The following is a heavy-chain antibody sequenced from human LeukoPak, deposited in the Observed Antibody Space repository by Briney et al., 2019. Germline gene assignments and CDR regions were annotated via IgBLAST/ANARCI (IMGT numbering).Heavy chain of an antibody. J-gene: IGHJ6*02. Sequence: GGSLRLSCAASGFTFTTYWMHWVRQAPGKGLVWVSHINSDGSITSYADSVKGRFTISRDNAKNTLYLQMNSLRAEDTAVYYCARDAVGTANAVWGQGTTVTVSS. D-gene: IGHD5-18*01. CDR1: GFTFTTYW. V-gene: IGHV3-74*01. CDR2: INSDGSIT. CDR3: ARDAVGTANAV.